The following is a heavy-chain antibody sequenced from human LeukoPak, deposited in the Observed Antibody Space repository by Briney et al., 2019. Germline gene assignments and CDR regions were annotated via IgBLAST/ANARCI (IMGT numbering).Heavy chain of an antibody. Sequence: ASVKVSCKASGYTFTSYGISWVRQAPGQGLEWMGWISAYNGNTNYAQKLQGRVTMTTDTSTSTAYMELRSLRSDDTAVYYCAREPWGSMIALGGFLFTPPGVDYKGMDVGAKGTTATAS. CDR1: GYTFTSYG. CDR3: AREPWGSMIALGGFLFTPPGVDYKGMDV. D-gene: IGHD3-16*02. V-gene: IGHV1-18*01. CDR2: ISAYNGNT. J-gene: IGHJ6*04.